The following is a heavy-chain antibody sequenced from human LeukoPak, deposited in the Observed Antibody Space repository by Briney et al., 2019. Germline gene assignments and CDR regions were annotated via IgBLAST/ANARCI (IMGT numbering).Heavy chain of an antibody. J-gene: IGHJ4*02. CDR3: TRGGDYDFWSGYSQFDY. Sequence: GGSLRLSCAASGFTFSSYAMSWVRQAPGKGLEWVSAISGSGGSTYYADSVKGRFTISRDNSKNTLYLQMNSLKTEDTAVYYCTRGGDYDFWSGYSQFDYWGQGTLVTVSS. V-gene: IGHV3-23*01. D-gene: IGHD3-3*01. CDR2: ISGSGGST. CDR1: GFTFSSYA.